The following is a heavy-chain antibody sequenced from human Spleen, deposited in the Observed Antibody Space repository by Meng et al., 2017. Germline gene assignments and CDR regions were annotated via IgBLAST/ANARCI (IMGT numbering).Heavy chain of an antibody. CDR3: AKDRDDYGDYHSWFDP. J-gene: IGHJ5*02. CDR1: GFTFTDYY. CDR2: ISTTSSTI. Sequence: GRSLRLSCAASGFTFTDYYMNWIRQAPGKGLEWVSYISTTSSTIHYADSVKGRFTISRDNAKRSLYLHMNSLRAEDTAVYYCAKDRDDYGDYHSWFDPWGQGTLVTVSS. V-gene: IGHV3-11*01. D-gene: IGHD4-17*01.